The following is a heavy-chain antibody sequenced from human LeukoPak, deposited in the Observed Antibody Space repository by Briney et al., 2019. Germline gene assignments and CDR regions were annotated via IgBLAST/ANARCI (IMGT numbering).Heavy chain of an antibody. V-gene: IGHV4-39*01. D-gene: IGHD6-25*01. Sequence: SETLSLTCTVSYDSIIRNNCYWGWIRQAPGKGLEWIGSISYSGRTYYNPSLKSRVTISADTSKNQFSLKLSSVTAADTAVYYCARWDRSIAADGARGVDNFDCWGQGTLVTVSS. CDR1: YDSIIRNNCY. J-gene: IGHJ4*02. CDR3: ARWDRSIAADGARGVDNFDC. CDR2: ISYSGRT.